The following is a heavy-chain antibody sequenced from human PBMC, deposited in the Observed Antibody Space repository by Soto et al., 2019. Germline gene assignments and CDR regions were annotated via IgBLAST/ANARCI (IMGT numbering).Heavy chain of an antibody. CDR3: AKDPEPYSGGWLFFDY. CDR2: ISGSGGST. CDR1: GFTFSSYA. D-gene: IGHD6-19*01. J-gene: IGHJ4*02. Sequence: GGSLRLSCAASGFTFSSYAISWGRQAPGKGLEWVSAISGSGGSTYYADSVKGRFTISRDNSKNTLYLQMNSLRAEDTAVYYCAKDPEPYSGGWLFFDYWGQGTLVTVSS. V-gene: IGHV3-23*01.